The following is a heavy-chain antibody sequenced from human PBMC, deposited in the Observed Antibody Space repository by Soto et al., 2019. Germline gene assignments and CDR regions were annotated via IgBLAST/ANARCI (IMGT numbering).Heavy chain of an antibody. V-gene: IGHV3-7*03. CDR2: INQDGSEK. J-gene: IGHJ4*02. CDR1: GFTFSTYW. CDR3: ARGAIGAAGIFDY. D-gene: IGHD6-13*01. Sequence: LRLSCAASGFTFSTYWMSWVRQAPGKGLEWVANINQDGSEKYYVDSVKGRFTISRDNAKNSLYLQMNSLRAEDTAVYYCARGAIGAAGIFDYWGRGTLVTVSS.